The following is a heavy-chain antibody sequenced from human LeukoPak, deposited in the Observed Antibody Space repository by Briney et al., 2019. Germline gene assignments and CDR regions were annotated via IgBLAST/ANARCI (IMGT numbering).Heavy chain of an antibody. CDR2: IYYSGST. D-gene: IGHD3-10*01. CDR1: GGSISSSGYY. CDR3: ARASGSGNSLHFYSYYYMDV. V-gene: IGHV4-39*01. Sequence: PSETLSLTCAVSGGSISSSGYYWGCIRQPPGKGLEWIGSIYYSGSTYYNPSLKSRVTMSVDTSKNQFSLKLSSVTAADTAVYYCARASGSGNSLHFYSYYYMDVWGKGTTVTVSS. J-gene: IGHJ6*03.